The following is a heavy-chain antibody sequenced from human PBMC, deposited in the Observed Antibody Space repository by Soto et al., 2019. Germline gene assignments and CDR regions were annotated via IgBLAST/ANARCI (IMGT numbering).Heavy chain of an antibody. CDR3: ARAGIAAAGSGEYGMDV. Sequence: SVKVSCKASGYTFTDYYMHWVRQAPGQGLEWMGWINPNSGGTKYAQKFQGRVTMTRDTSISTAHMELSSLRSDDTAVYYCARAGIAAAGSGEYGMDVWGQGTTVTVSS. J-gene: IGHJ6*02. D-gene: IGHD6-13*01. V-gene: IGHV1-2*02. CDR1: GYTFTDYY. CDR2: INPNSGGT.